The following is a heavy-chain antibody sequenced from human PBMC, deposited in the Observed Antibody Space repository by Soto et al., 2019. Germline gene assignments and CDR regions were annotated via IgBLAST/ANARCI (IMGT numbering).Heavy chain of an antibody. CDR3: ARAVFYFYWIGPPSGSTP. Sequence: GGSVRLSCAASGSTFSSYSMNWVRQAPGKGLEWVSSISSSSSYIYYADSVKGRFTISRDNAKNSLYLQMNSLRAEDTAVYYCARAVFYFYWIGPPSGSTPWDQGPLVPAS. CDR2: ISSSSSYI. D-gene: IGHD3-3*01. CDR1: GSTFSSYS. V-gene: IGHV3-21*01. J-gene: IGHJ5*02.